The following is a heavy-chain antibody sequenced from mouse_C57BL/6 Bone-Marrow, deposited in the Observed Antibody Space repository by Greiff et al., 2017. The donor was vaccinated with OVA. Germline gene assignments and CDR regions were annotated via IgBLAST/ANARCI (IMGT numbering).Heavy chain of an antibody. J-gene: IGHJ3*01. CDR1: GYTFTDYY. CDR3: ARNYAPFAY. D-gene: IGHD1-1*01. Sequence: EVKLQQSGPELVKPGASVKISCKASGYTFTDYYMNWVKQSHGKSLEWIGDINPNNGGTSYNQKFKGKATLTVDKSSSTAYMELRSLTSEDSAVYYCARNYAPFAYWGQGTLVTVSA. CDR2: INPNNGGT. V-gene: IGHV1-26*01.